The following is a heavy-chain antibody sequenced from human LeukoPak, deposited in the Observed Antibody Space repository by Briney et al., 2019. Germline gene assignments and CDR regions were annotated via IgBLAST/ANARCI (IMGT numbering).Heavy chain of an antibody. J-gene: IGHJ4*02. D-gene: IGHD6-6*01. V-gene: IGHV4-59*11. Sequence: SETLSLTCTVSGASMSSHYWTWIRQDPGPGLERIGNIYYTGTTSYNPALESRVTISLDTSNNQFSLKLTSVTAADTAVYYCAKEGGPARPGLDSWGQGTLSPSPQ. CDR3: AKEGGPARPGLDS. CDR1: GASMSSHY. CDR2: IYYTGTT.